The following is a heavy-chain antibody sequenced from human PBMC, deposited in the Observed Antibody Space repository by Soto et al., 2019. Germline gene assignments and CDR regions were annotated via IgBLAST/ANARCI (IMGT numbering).Heavy chain of an antibody. J-gene: IGHJ6*02. V-gene: IGHV1-69*01. CDR1: GDSFSNYA. Sequence: QVQLVQSGAEVKKPGSSVKVSCRASGDSFSNYAVYWLRQAPGRGLEWMGGLIPVFGTSNYAEKFQGRLTITADESSRTGYMELSSLTSEDTAVYYCARAVRTGFYGIDVWGQGTTGSVSS. CDR3: ARAVRTGFYGIDV. CDR2: LIPVFGTS.